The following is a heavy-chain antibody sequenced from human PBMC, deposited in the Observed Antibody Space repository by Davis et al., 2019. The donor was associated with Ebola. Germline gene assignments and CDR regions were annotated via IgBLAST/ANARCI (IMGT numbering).Heavy chain of an antibody. CDR2: FDPEDGEP. Sequence: ASVKVSCKTSGDTFRRHGISWVRQAPGKGLEWMGGFDPEDGEPIYAQKFQGRVTLTEDTSTDAAYMELSSLRSEDTAVYYCTIGGTTGGFDYWGQGTLVTVSS. V-gene: IGHV1-24*01. CDR1: GDTFRRHG. J-gene: IGHJ4*02. D-gene: IGHD1-14*01. CDR3: TIGGTTGGFDY.